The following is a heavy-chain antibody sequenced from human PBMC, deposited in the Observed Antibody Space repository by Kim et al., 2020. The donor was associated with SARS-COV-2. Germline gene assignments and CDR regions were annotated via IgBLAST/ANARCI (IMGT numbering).Heavy chain of an antibody. D-gene: IGHD3-16*02. CDR1: GFTFGDYA. V-gene: IGHV3-49*04. CDR2: IRRKVHGETT. CDR3: TRENRLYYFDL. J-gene: IGHJ4*02. Sequence: GGSLRLSCSGSGFTFGDYAMDWVRQAPGKGLEWVGFIRRKVHGETTEYAASVKGRFTISRDYSTNIVYLQMSSLASEDTAVYYCTRENRLYYFDLWGQGT.